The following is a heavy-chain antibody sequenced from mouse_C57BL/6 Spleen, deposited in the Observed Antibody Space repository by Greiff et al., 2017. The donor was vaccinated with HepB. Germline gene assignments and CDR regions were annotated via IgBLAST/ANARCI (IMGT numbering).Heavy chain of an antibody. Sequence: QVHVKQSGPGLVQPSQSLSITCTVSGFSLTSYGVHWVRQSPGKGLEWLGVIWSGGSTDYNAAFISRLSISKDNSKSQVFFKMNSLQADDTAIYYCASHLLWPFDYWGKGTTLTVSS. J-gene: IGHJ2*01. D-gene: IGHD2-1*01. V-gene: IGHV2-2*01. CDR1: GFSLTSYG. CDR3: ASHLLWPFDY. CDR2: IWSGGST.